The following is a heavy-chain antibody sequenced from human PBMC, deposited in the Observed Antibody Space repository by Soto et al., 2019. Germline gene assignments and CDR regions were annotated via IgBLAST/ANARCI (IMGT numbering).Heavy chain of an antibody. CDR3: AMQRSGVVY. V-gene: IGHV1-2*04. CDR1: GYSFTANS. CDR2: INPNKCGI. J-gene: IGHJ4*02. D-gene: IGHD6-25*01. Sequence: QVHLAQSGAEVKKPGASVRVSCKASGYSFTANSMHWVRQAPGEGLEWRGWINPNKCGINYARQFQGSVTKTRDPSISTAYTDVTRLSSHDTAVYYCAMQRSGVVYWGQGPLVTVSS.